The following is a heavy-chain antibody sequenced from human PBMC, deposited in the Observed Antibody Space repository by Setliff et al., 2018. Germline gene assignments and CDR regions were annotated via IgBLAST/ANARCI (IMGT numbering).Heavy chain of an antibody. CDR3: ARDRRIVGARHAFDI. V-gene: IGHV1-24*01. CDR1: GYTLTELS. J-gene: IGHJ3*02. D-gene: IGHD1-26*01. Sequence: GASVKVSCKVSGYTLTELSRHWVRQAPGKGLEWMGGFDPEDGETIYAQKFQGRVTMTEDTSTDTAYMELSSLRSEDTAVYYCARDRRIVGARHAFDIWGQGTMVTVSS. CDR2: FDPEDGET.